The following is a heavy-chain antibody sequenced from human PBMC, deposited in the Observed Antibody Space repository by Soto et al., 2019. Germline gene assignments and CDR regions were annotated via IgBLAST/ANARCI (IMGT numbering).Heavy chain of an antibody. V-gene: IGHV4-31*02. J-gene: IGHJ5*02. CDR1: GGSISSGGYY. CDR2: IYYSGST. Sequence: SETLSLTCTVSGGSISSGGYYWSWTRQHPGKGLEWIGYIYYSGSTYYNPSLKSRVTISVDTSKNQFSLKLSSVTAADTAVYYCARSGVVVPAAIEFRDWFDPWGQGTLVTVSS. D-gene: IGHD2-2*01. CDR3: ARSGVVVPAAIEFRDWFDP.